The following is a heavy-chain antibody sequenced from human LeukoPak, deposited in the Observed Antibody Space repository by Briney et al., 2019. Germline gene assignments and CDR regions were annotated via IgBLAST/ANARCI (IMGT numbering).Heavy chain of an antibody. Sequence: GASVKVSCKASGYSFTSYDMNWVRQAPGQGLEWMGWINTNTGNPTCAQGFRGRFVFFLDTSVSTAYLQISSLKAEDIAVYYCARVPSSTWSLDYGMDVWGQGTTVTVSS. J-gene: IGHJ6*02. CDR2: INTNTGNP. V-gene: IGHV7-4-1*02. CDR1: GYSFTSYD. D-gene: IGHD2-2*01. CDR3: ARVPSSTWSLDYGMDV.